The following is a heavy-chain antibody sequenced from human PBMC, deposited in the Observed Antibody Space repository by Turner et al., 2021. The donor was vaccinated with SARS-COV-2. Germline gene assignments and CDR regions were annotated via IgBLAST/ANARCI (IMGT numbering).Heavy chain of an antibody. D-gene: IGHD3-22*01. Sequence: VQLVESGGSLVQPGGSPRRPRAAAGFTFSSYDMHRVRQGIGKGLDWVSAIGTAGDTYYPGSVKGRFTISRENAKNSLYLQMNSRRAGDTAVYYCARATDYYDSSGYYHTGAFDIWGQGTMVTVSS. CDR3: ARATDYYDSSGYYHTGAFDI. CDR1: GFTFSSYD. J-gene: IGHJ3*02. V-gene: IGHV3-13*01. CDR2: IGTAGDT.